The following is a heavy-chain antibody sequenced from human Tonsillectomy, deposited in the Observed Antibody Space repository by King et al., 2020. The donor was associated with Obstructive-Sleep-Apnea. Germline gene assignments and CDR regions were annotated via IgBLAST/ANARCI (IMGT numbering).Heavy chain of an antibody. Sequence: QLQESGPGLVKPSETLSLTCTVSGGSISSSSYYWGWIRQPPGKGLGWIGSIYYGGSTYYTPSPKGRVTISVDTSKTQFALKLSSVTAADTAVYYCAGLEASYDYWGQGTLVTVSS. CDR3: AGLEASYDY. J-gene: IGHJ4*02. D-gene: IGHD6-6*01. CDR1: GGSISSSSYY. CDR2: IYYGGST. V-gene: IGHV4-39*06.